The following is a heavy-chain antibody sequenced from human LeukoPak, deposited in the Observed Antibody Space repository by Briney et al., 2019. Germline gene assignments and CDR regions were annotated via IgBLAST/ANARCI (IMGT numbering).Heavy chain of an antibody. CDR3: ARVGYGDGDAFDI. CDR2: MHYSGNT. V-gene: IGHV4-59*13. Sequence: PSETLSLTCSVSGGSISSYYWSWLRQPPGKGLEWIGYMHYSGNTNYDPSLKSRATISLDTSKNQFSLKLSSVTAADTAVYDCARVGYGDGDAFDIWGQGTMVTVSS. CDR1: GGSISSYY. D-gene: IGHD4-17*01. J-gene: IGHJ3*02.